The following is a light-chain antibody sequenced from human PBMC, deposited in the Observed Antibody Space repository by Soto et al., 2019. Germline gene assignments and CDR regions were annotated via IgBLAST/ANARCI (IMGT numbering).Light chain of an antibody. CDR3: QQYNNWLAWT. J-gene: IGKJ1*01. V-gene: IGKV3-15*01. CDR2: GAS. Sequence: EIVMTQSPATLSVSPGERATLSCRASQSVSSNLAWYQQKPGQAPRLLIYGASTRATGIPARFSGSGSGTEFTLTISSLQSKDFAVYYCQQYNNWLAWTFGQGTKV. CDR1: QSVSSN.